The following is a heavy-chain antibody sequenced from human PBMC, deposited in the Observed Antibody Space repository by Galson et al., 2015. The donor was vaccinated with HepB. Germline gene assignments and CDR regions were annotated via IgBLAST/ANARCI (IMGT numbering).Heavy chain of an antibody. D-gene: IGHD1-26*01. CDR3: AKDKSGSYYRGLDY. CDR2: ISYDGRNK. CDR1: GFTFSSYG. V-gene: IGHV3-30*18. Sequence: SLRLSCAASGFTFSSYGMHWVRQAPGKGLEWVAVISYDGRNKYYADSVTGRFTISIDNSKNTLYLQLNSMRAEDTAVYYCAKDKSGSYYRGLDYWGQGTLVTVYS. J-gene: IGHJ4*02.